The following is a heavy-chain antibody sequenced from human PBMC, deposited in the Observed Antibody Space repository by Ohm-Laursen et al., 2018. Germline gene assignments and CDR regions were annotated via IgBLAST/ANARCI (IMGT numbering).Heavy chain of an antibody. CDR3: ARARWDFDY. CDR2: IYHSGST. Sequence: SETLSLTCAVSGYSISSGYYWGWIRQPPGKGLEWIGSIYHSGSTYYNPSLKSRVTISIDTSENQFSLKLTSVTAADTAVYYCARARWDFDYWGQGTLVTVSS. V-gene: IGHV4-38-2*01. D-gene: IGHD4-23*01. CDR1: GYSISSGYY. J-gene: IGHJ4*02.